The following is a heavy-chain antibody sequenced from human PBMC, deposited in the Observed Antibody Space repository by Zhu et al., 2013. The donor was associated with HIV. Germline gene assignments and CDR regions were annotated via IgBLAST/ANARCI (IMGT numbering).Heavy chain of an antibody. CDR1: GGTFSSYA. Sequence: QVQLVQSGAEVKKPGSSVKVSCKASGGTFSSYAISWVRQAPGQGLEWMGGIIPIFGTANYAQKFQGRVTITADESTSTAYMELSSLRSEDTAVYYCALLGYCSSTSCYAYYGMDVWGQGTTVTVSS. V-gene: IGHV1-69*01. J-gene: IGHJ6*02. D-gene: IGHD2-2*01. CDR3: ALLGYCSSTSCYAYYGMDV. CDR2: IIPIFGTA.